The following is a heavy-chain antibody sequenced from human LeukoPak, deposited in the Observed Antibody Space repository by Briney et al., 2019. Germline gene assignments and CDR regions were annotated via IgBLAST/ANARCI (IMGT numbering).Heavy chain of an antibody. V-gene: IGHV3-7*01. D-gene: IGHD3-22*01. CDR1: GFTFSSYW. Sequence: GGSLRLSCAASGFTFSSYWMSWVRQAPGKGLEWVANIKQDGSEKYYVDSVKGRFTISRDNAKNSLYLQMNSLRAEDTAVYYCARGDPYYYDSSGYRSWDYWGQGTLVTVSS. CDR2: IKQDGSEK. CDR3: ARGDPYYYDSSGYRSWDY. J-gene: IGHJ4*02.